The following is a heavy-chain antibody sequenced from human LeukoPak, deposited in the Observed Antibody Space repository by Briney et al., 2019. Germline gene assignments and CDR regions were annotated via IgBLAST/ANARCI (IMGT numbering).Heavy chain of an antibody. CDR1: GFTFSSYA. CDR3: ARSPAGQQPDNWFDP. D-gene: IGHD6-13*01. V-gene: IGHV3-30*04. Sequence: GRSLRLSCAASGFTFSSYAMHWVRQAPGKGLEWVAVISYDGSNKYYADSVKGRFTTSRDNSKNTLYLQMNSLRAEDTAVYYCARSPAGQQPDNWFDPWGQGTLVTVSS. J-gene: IGHJ5*02. CDR2: ISYDGSNK.